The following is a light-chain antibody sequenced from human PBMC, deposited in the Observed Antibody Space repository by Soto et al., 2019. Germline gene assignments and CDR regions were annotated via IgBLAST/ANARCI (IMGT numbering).Light chain of an antibody. CDR2: RTS. CDR3: QQDKNWPRAT. V-gene: IGKV3-15*01. CDR1: HSINEN. J-gene: IGKJ4*01. Sequence: IVMTQSPATLSVSPGERATLSCRASHSINENLAWYQQKPGQAPRLLMFRTSTRATGFPPRFSGGGSGTEFNLTISSLQSEDFGIYYCQQDKNWPRATFGGGTKVDIK.